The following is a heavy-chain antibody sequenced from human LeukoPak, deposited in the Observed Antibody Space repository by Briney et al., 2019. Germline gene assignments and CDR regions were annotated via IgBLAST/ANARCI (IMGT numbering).Heavy chain of an antibody. CDR2: IYTSGNT. J-gene: IGHJ6*03. CDR1: GSSFSIYY. CDR3: ARRTRYYYYYMDV. Sequence: PSETLSLTCTVSGSSFSIYYWSWIRQPAGKGLEWIGHIYTSGNTNYNPSLKSRVTISVDTSKNQFSLKLSSVTAADTAVYYCARRTRYYYYYMDVWGKGTTVTISS. V-gene: IGHV4-4*07. D-gene: IGHD2-2*01.